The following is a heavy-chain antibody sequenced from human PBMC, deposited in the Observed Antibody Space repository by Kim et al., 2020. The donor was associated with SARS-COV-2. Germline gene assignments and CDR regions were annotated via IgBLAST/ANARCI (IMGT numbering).Heavy chain of an antibody. V-gene: IGHV5-10-1*01. CDR3: ARGGLLGDNSRALQSDY. CDR1: ENSFTSYW. J-gene: IGHJ4*02. Sequence: GESLKISCKVSENSFTSYWINWVRQMPGKGLEWMGRIDPSDSYTNYSPSFQGHVTISVDKSISTAYLQWSSLKASDTAMYYCARGGLLGDNSRALQSDYWGQGTLVTVSS. D-gene: IGHD3-16*01. CDR2: IDPSDSYT.